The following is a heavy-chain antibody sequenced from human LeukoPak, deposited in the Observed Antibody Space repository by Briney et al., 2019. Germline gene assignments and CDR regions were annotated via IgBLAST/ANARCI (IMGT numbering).Heavy chain of an antibody. CDR3: AKVGGTTQSYDY. CDR2: ISGSGGST. J-gene: IGHJ4*02. CDR1: GFTFSSYA. D-gene: IGHD3-16*01. V-gene: IGHV3-23*01. Sequence: GGSLRLSCAASGFTFSSYAMSWVRQAPGKGLEWVSAISGSGGSTYYADSAKGRFTISRDNSKNTLYLQMNSLRAEDTAVYYGAKVGGTTQSYDYWGQGPLVTVSS.